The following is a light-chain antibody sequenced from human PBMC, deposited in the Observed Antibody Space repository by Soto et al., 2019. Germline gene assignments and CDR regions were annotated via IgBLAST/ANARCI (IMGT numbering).Light chain of an antibody. CDR2: DAS. Sequence: IVVTQSPATLSVSPGEGVTLSCRASQGVGSNLAWYQQRPGQAPRLLIYDASTRATGIPDRFSGSGSGTEFTLSISSLQSEDFAVYSCQQFNSWPHTLSCRGGTKLEMK. V-gene: IGKV3-15*01. CDR1: QGVGSN. J-gene: IGKJ4*01. CDR3: QQFNSWPHTLS.